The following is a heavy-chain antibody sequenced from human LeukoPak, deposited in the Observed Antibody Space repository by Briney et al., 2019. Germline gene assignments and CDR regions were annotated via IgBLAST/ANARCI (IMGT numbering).Heavy chain of an antibody. CDR3: ARAILDPLENYYYMDV. J-gene: IGHJ6*03. CDR2: IYTSGST. D-gene: IGHD3-3*01. CDR1: GGSISSYY. V-gene: IGHV4-4*07. Sequence: SETLSLTCTVSGGSISSYYWCWIRQPAGKGLEWIGRIYTSGSTNYNPSLKSRVTMSVDTSKNQFSLKLSSVTAADTAVYYCARAILDPLENYYYMDVWGKGTTVTVSS.